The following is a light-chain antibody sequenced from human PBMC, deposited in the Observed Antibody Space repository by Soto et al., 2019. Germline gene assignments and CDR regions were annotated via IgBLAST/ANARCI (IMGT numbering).Light chain of an antibody. CDR1: QSVGRNY. J-gene: IGKJ4*01. CDR2: DAS. Sequence: EIVLTQSPGTLSVSPGERATLSCRASQSVGRNYLAWYQQKPGQAHRLLIYDASSRATGIPDRFSGSGSGTDFTLTSSRLEPEDFAVYYCQQYASSPLTFGGGTKVETK. V-gene: IGKV3-20*01. CDR3: QQYASSPLT.